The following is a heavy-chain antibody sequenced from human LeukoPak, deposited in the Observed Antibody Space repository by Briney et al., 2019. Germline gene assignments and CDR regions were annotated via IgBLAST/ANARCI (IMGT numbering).Heavy chain of an antibody. J-gene: IGHJ4*02. CDR2: INDNGYNT. CDR1: GFTFSNFV. Sequence: GGSLRLSCSISGFTFSNFVVHWVRQAPGKGLEYVAIINDNGYNTDYAGSVRGRFTVARDNSKNTLYLQMSSLRPEDTAVYHCAKDRSGSFSFDQWGQGTLVTVSS. V-gene: IGHV3-64D*09. D-gene: IGHD1-26*01. CDR3: AKDRSGSFSFDQ.